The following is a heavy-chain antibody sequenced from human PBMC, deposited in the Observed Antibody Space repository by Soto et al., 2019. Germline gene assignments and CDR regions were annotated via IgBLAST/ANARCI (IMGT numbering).Heavy chain of an antibody. J-gene: IGHJ5*02. V-gene: IGHV1-69*12. CDR3: ASRSGPSRSCFDP. Sequence: QVQLVQSGAEVKKPGSSVKVSCKASGGTFRTSAFTWFRQAPGQGLEWMGGIIPFFVTANYAQKFQGRVTITADESTSTAYMELSSLRSEDTAVYYCASRSGPSRSCFDPWGQGTLVTVSS. D-gene: IGHD3-3*01. CDR1: GGTFRTSA. CDR2: IIPFFVTA.